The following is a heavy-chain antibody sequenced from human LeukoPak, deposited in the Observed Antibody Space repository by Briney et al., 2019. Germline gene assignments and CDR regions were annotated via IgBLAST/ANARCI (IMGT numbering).Heavy chain of an antibody. Sequence: PSETLSLTCADYGGSFSGYYWSWIRQPPGKGLEWIGEINHSGSTNYNPSLKSRVTISVDTSKNQFSLKLSSVTAADTAVYYCARGALYSSGWYYYYYGMDVWGQGTTVTVSS. CDR1: GGSFSGYY. CDR2: INHSGST. V-gene: IGHV4-34*01. D-gene: IGHD6-19*01. J-gene: IGHJ6*02. CDR3: ARGALYSSGWYYYYYGMDV.